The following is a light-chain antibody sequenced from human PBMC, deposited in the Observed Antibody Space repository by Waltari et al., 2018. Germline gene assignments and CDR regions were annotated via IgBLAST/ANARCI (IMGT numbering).Light chain of an antibody. Sequence: EIVMTQSPLSLPVTPGEPASISCRSSQSLLHTDGYNYLDWYLQKAGQSPQLLIYLASHRASGVPDRFSGSGSGTDFTLKISRVEAEDVGVYYCMHAVQGLSFGGGTKVEI. V-gene: IGKV2-28*01. CDR1: QSLLHTDGYNY. J-gene: IGKJ4*01. CDR2: LAS. CDR3: MHAVQGLS.